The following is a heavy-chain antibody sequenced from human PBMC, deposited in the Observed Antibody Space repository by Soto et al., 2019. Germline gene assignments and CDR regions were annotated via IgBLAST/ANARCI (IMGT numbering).Heavy chain of an antibody. CDR2: IIPIFGTA. Sequence: SVKVSCKASGGTFSSYAISWVRQAPGQGLEWMGGIIPIFGTANYAQKFQGRVTITADESTSTAYMELSSLRSEDTAVYYCARRYSDWLLNRNYYYYCMDVWGQGTLVTVSS. CDR1: GGTFSSYA. CDR3: ARRYSDWLLNRNYYYYCMDV. V-gene: IGHV1-69*13. D-gene: IGHD3-9*01. J-gene: IGHJ6*02.